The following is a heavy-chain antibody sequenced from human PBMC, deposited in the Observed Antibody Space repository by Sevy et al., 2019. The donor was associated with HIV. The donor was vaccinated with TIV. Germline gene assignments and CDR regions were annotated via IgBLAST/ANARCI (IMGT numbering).Heavy chain of an antibody. CDR3: ARRNDFAI. Sequence: SETLSLSCTVSGGSINSDHWNWIRQPPGKGLEWIGYFYYIGGTNYNPSLKNRVTISVDRTKNQISLKLTSVTAADTAVYYCARRNDFAIWGQGTMVTVSS. CDR2: FYYIGGT. V-gene: IGHV4-59*08. CDR1: GGSINSDH. J-gene: IGHJ3*02.